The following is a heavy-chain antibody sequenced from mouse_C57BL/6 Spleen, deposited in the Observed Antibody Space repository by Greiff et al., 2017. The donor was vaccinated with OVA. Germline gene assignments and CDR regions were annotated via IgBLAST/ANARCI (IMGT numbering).Heavy chain of an antibody. D-gene: IGHD3-2*02. J-gene: IGHJ3*01. CDR2: IYPGDGDT. V-gene: IGHV1-80*01. CDR1: GYAFSSYW. Sequence: QVQLQQSGAELVKPGASVKISCKASGYAFSSYWMNWVKQRPGKGLEWIGQIYPGDGDTNYNGKFKGKATLTADKSSSTAYMQLSSLTSEDSAVYFCARVETAQAAWFAYWGQGTLVTVSA. CDR3: ARVETAQAAWFAY.